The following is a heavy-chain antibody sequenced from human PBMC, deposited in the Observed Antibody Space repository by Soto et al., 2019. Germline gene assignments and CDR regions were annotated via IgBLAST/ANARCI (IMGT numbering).Heavy chain of an antibody. CDR2: IYYSGST. V-gene: IGHV4-39*01. D-gene: IGHD6-13*01. CDR3: ARVEGSSSWYGDYYYYGMDV. CDR1: GGSISSSSYY. J-gene: IGHJ6*02. Sequence: SETLSLTCTVSGGSISSSSYYWGWIRQPPGKGLEWIGSIYYSGSTYYNPSLKSRVTISVDTSKNQFSLKLSSVTAADTAVYYCARVEGSSSWYGDYYYYGMDVWGQGTTVTVSS.